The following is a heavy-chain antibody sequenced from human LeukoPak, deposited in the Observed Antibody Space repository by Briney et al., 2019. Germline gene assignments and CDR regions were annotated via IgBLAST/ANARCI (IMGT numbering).Heavy chain of an antibody. V-gene: IGHV4-39*01. CDR2: SYYSRSA. D-gene: IGHD2-2*01. CDR3: ASLWPYQLSAFDI. CDR1: GDSMSRHSFF. J-gene: IGHJ3*02. Sequence: SSETLSLTCNVSGDSMSRHSFFWGWIRQSPGKGLEWIAVSYYSRSAYYNPSLKSRATLSVDSSNNQFSLRLKSVTAADTAVYYRASLWPYQLSAFDIWGQGTMVTVSS.